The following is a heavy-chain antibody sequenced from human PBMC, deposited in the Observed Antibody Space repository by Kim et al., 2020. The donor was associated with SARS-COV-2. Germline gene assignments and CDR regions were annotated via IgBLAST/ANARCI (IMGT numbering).Heavy chain of an antibody. J-gene: IGHJ4*02. CDR1: GFTFSSYA. CDR2: ISGSGGST. D-gene: IGHD3-10*01. CDR3: AKGSEDQTKSLLWFRELLLIGY. V-gene: IGHV3-23*01. Sequence: GGSLRLSCAASGFTFSSYAMSWVRQAPGKGLEWVSAISGSGGSTYYADSVKGRFTISRDNSKNKLYLQMNSLRAEDTAVYYCAKGSEDQTKSLLWFRELLLIGYWGQGTLVTVSS.